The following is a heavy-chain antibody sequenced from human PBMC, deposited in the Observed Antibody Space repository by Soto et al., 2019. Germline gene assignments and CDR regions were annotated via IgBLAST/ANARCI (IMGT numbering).Heavy chain of an antibody. J-gene: IGHJ4*02. V-gene: IGHV4-30-4*01. D-gene: IGHD3-10*01. CDR3: ARAQGSGFLVS. Sequence: QVQLQESGPGLVKPSQTLSLTCTVSGGSISSGDYYWSWIRQPPGKGLEWIGYIYSSGSTSYNPSLQSRVTISVDTSKNQSSLKLSSVTAADTAVYYCARAQGSGFLVSWGQGTLVTVSS. CDR2: IYSSGST. CDR1: GGSISSGDYY.